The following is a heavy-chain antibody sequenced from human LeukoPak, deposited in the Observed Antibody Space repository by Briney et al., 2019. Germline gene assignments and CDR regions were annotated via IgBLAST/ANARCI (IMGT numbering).Heavy chain of an antibody. CDR2: ISSSSSTI. J-gene: IGHJ4*02. Sequence: GGSLRLSCAASGFTFSSYSMNWVRQAPGKGLEWVSYISSSSSTIYYADSVKGRFTISRDNAKNSLYLQMNSLRAEDTAVYYCAVRNPIAVAGTLDYWGQGTLVTVSS. D-gene: IGHD6-19*01. CDR3: AVRNPIAVAGTLDY. V-gene: IGHV3-48*01. CDR1: GFTFSSYS.